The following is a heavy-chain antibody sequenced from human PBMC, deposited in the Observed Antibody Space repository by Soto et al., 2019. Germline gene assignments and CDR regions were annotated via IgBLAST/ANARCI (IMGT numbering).Heavy chain of an antibody. Sequence: SETLSLTCTVSGGSISSYYWSWIRQPPGKGLEWIGYIYYSGSTNYNPSLKSRVTISVDTSKNQFSLKLSSVTAADTAVYYCARYSDVDTARWFDPWGQGTLVTVSS. V-gene: IGHV4-59*01. CDR2: IYYSGST. CDR1: GGSISSYY. CDR3: ARYSDVDTARWFDP. J-gene: IGHJ5*02. D-gene: IGHD5-18*01.